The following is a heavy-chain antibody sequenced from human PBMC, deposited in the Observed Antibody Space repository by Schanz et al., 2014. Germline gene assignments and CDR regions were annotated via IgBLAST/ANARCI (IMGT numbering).Heavy chain of an antibody. D-gene: IGHD2-15*01. V-gene: IGHV1-69*02. CDR1: GGTFSTYP. CDR3: ARGGGPEDVFDI. Sequence: QVQLVQSGAEVKKPGSSMKVSCKASGGTFSTYPINWLRQAPGQGLEWMGRIIPIHGIVNYAQRFQDRVRITADKSTSTAYMGLSSLRSDDTAVYYCARGGGPEDVFDIWGQGTIXTVSS. CDR2: IIPIHGIV. J-gene: IGHJ3*02.